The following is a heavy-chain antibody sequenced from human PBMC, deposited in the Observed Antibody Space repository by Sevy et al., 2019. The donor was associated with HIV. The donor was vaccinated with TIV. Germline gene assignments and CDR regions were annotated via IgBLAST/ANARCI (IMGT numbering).Heavy chain of an antibody. V-gene: IGHV3-7*01. CDR3: VRAIAADGSF. J-gene: IGHJ4*02. D-gene: IGHD6-13*01. CDR2: IKQDGSVK. Sequence: GGSLRLSCVASGFSLNSYWMRWVRQAPGKGLEWVANIKQDGSVKYYVDSVKGRFTISRDNARNLLYLQMNSLRAEDTALYYCVRAIAADGSFWGQGTLVTVSS. CDR1: GFSLNSYW.